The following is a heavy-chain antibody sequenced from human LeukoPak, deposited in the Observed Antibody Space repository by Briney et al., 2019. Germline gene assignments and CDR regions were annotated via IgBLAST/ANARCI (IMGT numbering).Heavy chain of an antibody. CDR2: ISYDGSNK. D-gene: IGHD6-6*01. CDR3: AKTRVGVAARPPYYFDY. J-gene: IGHJ4*02. CDR1: GFTFSSYG. V-gene: IGHV3-30*18. Sequence: GGSLRLSCAASGFTFSSYGMHWVRQAPGKGLEWVAVISYDGSNKYYADSVKGRFTISRDNSKNTLYLQVNSLRAEDTAVYYCAKTRVGVAARPPYYFDYWGQGTLVTVSS.